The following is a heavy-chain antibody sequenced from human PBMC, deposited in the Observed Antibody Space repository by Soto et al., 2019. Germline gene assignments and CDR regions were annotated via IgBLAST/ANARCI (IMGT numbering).Heavy chain of an antibody. CDR2: ISYDGSNK. J-gene: IGHJ4*02. Sequence: PGGSLRLSCAASGFTFSSYGMHWVSQAPGKGLEWVAVISYDGSNKYYADSVKGRFTISRDNSKNTLYLQMNSLRAEDTAVYYCAKDGVPIHSYYYGSGSYFPYFDYWGQGTLVTVSS. V-gene: IGHV3-30*18. CDR1: GFTFSSYG. CDR3: AKDGVPIHSYYYGSGSYFPYFDY. D-gene: IGHD3-10*01.